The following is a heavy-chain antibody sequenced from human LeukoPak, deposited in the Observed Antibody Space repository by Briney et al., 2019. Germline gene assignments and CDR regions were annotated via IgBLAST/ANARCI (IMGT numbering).Heavy chain of an antibody. D-gene: IGHD3-22*01. Sequence: GGSLRLSCAASGFTVSSNYMSWVRQAPGKGLEWVSVIYSGGSTYYADSVKGRFTISRDNSKNTLYLQMNSLRAEDTAVYYCASGYSSGYRAEYFQHWGQGTLVTVSS. V-gene: IGHV3-66*01. CDR3: ASGYSSGYRAEYFQH. CDR1: GFTVSSNY. CDR2: IYSGGST. J-gene: IGHJ1*01.